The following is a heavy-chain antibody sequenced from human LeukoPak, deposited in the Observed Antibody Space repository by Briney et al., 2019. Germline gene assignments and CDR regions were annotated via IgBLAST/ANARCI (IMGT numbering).Heavy chain of an antibody. Sequence: SETLSLTCTVSGGSISSYYWSWIRQPAGKGLEWIGRIYTSGSSNYNPSLKSRVTISVDTYKNQFSLQLSSVTAADTAVYYCARVGAGRYSSSSRVAYYYYYYYMDVWGKGTTVTVSS. CDR1: GGSISSYY. CDR2: IYTSGSS. J-gene: IGHJ6*03. CDR3: ARVGAGRYSSSSRVAYYYYYYYMDV. D-gene: IGHD6-6*01. V-gene: IGHV4-4*07.